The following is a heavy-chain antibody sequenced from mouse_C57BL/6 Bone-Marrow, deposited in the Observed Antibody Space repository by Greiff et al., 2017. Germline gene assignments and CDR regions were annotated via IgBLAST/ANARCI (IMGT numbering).Heavy chain of an antibody. Sequence: VQLQQSGAELVRPGASVKLSCTASGFNIKDDCMHWVKQRPEQGLEWIGWIDPDNGDTDYASKFQGKATITADTSSNTAYLQLSSLTSEDTAVYYRTTSDYDGAWFAYWGQGTLVTVSA. V-gene: IGHV14-4*01. CDR1: GFNIKDDC. J-gene: IGHJ3*01. D-gene: IGHD2-4*01. CDR3: TTSDYDGAWFAY. CDR2: IDPDNGDT.